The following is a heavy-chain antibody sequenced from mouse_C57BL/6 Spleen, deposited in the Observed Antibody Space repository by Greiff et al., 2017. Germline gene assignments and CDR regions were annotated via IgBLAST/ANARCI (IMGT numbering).Heavy chain of an antibody. CDR2: IHPNSGST. J-gene: IGHJ2*01. V-gene: IGHV1-64*01. Sequence: QVQLQQPGAELVKPGASVTLSCKASGYTFTSYWMHWVKQRPGQGLEWIGMIHPNSGSTNYNEKFKSKATLAVDKSSSTAYMQPSSLTAEDSAVYYCALTGPGFDYWGQGTTLTVSS. D-gene: IGHD4-1*01. CDR1: GYTFTSYW. CDR3: ALTGPGFDY.